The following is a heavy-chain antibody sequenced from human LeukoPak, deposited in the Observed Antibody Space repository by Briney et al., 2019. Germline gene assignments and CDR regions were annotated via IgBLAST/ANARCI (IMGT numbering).Heavy chain of an antibody. CDR3: ATHRRYSSSWYYFDY. D-gene: IGHD6-13*01. Sequence: GGSLRLSCEASGFTFSSYAMSWVRQAPGKGLEWVSTISGSGGSTFYADSVKGRFTISRDNAKNSLYLQMNSLRAEDTAVYYCATHRRYSSSWYYFDYWGQGTLVTVSS. CDR1: GFTFSSYA. V-gene: IGHV3-23*01. CDR2: ISGSGGST. J-gene: IGHJ4*02.